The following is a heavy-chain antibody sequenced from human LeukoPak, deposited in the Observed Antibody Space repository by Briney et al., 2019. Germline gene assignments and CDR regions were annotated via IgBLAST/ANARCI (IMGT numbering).Heavy chain of an antibody. V-gene: IGHV3-48*04. CDR2: IRANGETT. CDR1: GFTFTHYG. D-gene: IGHD3-16*01. J-gene: IGHJ4*02. CDR3: ARETIMITD. Sequence: PGGSLRLSCAASGFTFTHYGMNWVRQAPGKGLEWVSGIRANGETTYYADSVKGRFTISRDNAKNSLYLQMNSLRAEDTAVYYCARETIMITDWGQGTLVTVSS.